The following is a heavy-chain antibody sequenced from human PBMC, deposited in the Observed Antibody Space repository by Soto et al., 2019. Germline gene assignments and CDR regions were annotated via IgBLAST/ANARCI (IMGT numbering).Heavy chain of an antibody. CDR2: LSGSGGSI. D-gene: IGHD6-19*01. CDR3: GXGGSNGYNLSRYYGMDV. V-gene: IGHV3-23*01. CDR1: GFSFGTHA. Sequence: PGGSLRLSCAASGFSFGTHAMNWVRQAPGKGLEWVSSLSGSGGSIYYSDSVEGRFTISRDNSKNTLFLQMNSLRAEDTAVYYCGXGGSNGYNLSRYYGMDVWGQGTTVTVSS. J-gene: IGHJ6*02.